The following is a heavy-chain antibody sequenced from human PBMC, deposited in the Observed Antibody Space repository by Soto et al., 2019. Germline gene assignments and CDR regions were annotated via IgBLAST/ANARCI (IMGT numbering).Heavy chain of an antibody. V-gene: IGHV3-30*18. CDR1: GFTFSSYG. CDR2: ISYDGSNK. CDR3: AKMGPGSYFLDY. J-gene: IGHJ4*02. Sequence: PGGSLRLSCAASGFTFSSYGMHWVRQAPGKGLEWVAVISYDGSNKYYADSVKGRFTISRDNSKNTLYPQMNSLRAEDTAVYYCAKMGPGSYFLDYWGQGTLVTVSS. D-gene: IGHD1-26*01.